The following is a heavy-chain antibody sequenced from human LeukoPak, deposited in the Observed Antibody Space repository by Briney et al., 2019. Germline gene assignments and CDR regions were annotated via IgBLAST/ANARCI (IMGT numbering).Heavy chain of an antibody. CDR1: GGSISSYY. J-gene: IGHJ4*02. CDR3: AREVAVAGTTWRGAIDY. D-gene: IGHD6-19*01. CDR2: IYYSGST. Sequence: SETLSLTCTVSGGSISSYYWSWIRQPPGKGLEWIGYIYYSGSTNYNPSLKSRVTISVDTSKNQFSLKLSSVTAADTAVYYCAREVAVAGTTWRGAIDYWGQGTLVTVSS. V-gene: IGHV4-59*01.